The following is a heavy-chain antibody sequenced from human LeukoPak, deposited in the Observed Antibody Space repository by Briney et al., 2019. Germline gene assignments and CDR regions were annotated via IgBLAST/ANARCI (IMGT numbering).Heavy chain of an antibody. D-gene: IGHD6-19*01. V-gene: IGHV3-72*01. CDR3: ATWGMAVSSTAFDI. J-gene: IGHJ3*02. CDR1: GLIFSDHY. CDR2: TRNRANTFTT. Sequence: PGGALRLSCAASGLIFSDHYMDWVRQAPGKGLQWVGRTRNRANTFTTEYAASVKGRFSISRDNSKNSMYLQMSRLKTEDTAIYYCATWGMAVSSTAFDIWGRGTVVTVSS.